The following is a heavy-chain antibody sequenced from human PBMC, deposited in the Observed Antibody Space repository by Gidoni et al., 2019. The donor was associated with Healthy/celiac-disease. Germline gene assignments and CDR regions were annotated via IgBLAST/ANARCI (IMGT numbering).Heavy chain of an antibody. CDR2: IYYSGST. Sequence: QLQLQESGPGLVKPSETLSLTCIVPGGSISSSSYYWGWFRQPPGKGLEWIVSIYYSGSTYYNPSLKSRVTISVDTSKNQFSLKLSSVTAADTAVYYCARHSDFRIAVAGPTDYWGQGTLVTVSS. D-gene: IGHD6-19*01. V-gene: IGHV4-39*01. J-gene: IGHJ4*02. CDR1: GGSISSSSYY. CDR3: ARHSDFRIAVAGPTDY.